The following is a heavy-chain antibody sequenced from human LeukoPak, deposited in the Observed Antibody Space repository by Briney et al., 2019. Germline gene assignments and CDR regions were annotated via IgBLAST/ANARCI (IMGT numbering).Heavy chain of an antibody. Sequence: PGGSLRLSCAASGFTFSSYAMSWVRQAPGKGLEWVSAISGSGGSTYYADSVKGRFTISRDNSKNTLYLQMNSLRAEDTAVYYCARLDGYSSSWYMNYYYYMDVWGKGTTVTVSS. D-gene: IGHD6-13*01. CDR3: ARLDGYSSSWYMNYYYYMDV. V-gene: IGHV3-23*01. CDR2: ISGSGGST. J-gene: IGHJ6*03. CDR1: GFTFSSYA.